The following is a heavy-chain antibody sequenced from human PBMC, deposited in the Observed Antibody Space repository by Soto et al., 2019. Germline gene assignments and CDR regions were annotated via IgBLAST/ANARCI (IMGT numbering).Heavy chain of an antibody. CDR1: GFTFSSYA. CDR2: ISSNGGST. V-gene: IGHV3-64*01. J-gene: IGHJ4*02. CDR3: AREWELLIDY. D-gene: IGHD1-26*01. Sequence: EVQLVESGGGLVQPGGSLRLSCAASGFTFSSYAMHWVRQAPGKGLEYVSAISSNGGSTYYANSVKGRFTISRDNSKNTLYLQMGSLRAEDMAVYYCAREWELLIDYWGQGTLVTVSS.